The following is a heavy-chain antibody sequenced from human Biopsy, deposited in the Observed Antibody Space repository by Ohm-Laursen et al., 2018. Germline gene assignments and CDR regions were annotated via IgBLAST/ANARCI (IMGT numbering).Heavy chain of an antibody. V-gene: IGHV1-69*06. CDR1: GGTFQKYG. CDR3: ARDTLMAQHLVPGENWFDP. J-gene: IGHJ5*02. Sequence: SSVKASCKASGGTFQKYGVTWVRQAPGQGLEWMGGIIPMLGTVQYARKLRGRVTITADKPTSTAYMELTSLTSDDTAVYYCARDTLMAQHLVPGENWFDPWGQGTLVTVSS. CDR2: IIPMLGTV. D-gene: IGHD3-10*01.